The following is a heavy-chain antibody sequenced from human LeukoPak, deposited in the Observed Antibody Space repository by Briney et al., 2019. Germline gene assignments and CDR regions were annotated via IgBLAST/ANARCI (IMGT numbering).Heavy chain of an antibody. D-gene: IGHD6-13*01. CDR1: GYTFTGYY. J-gene: IGHJ3*02. V-gene: IGHV1-2*02. Sequence: ASVKVSCKASGYTFTGYYMHWVRQAPGQGLEWMGWINPNSGGTNYAQKFQGRVTMTRDTSISTAYMELSRLRSDDTAVYYCARVLTGYSSSWYEAFDIWGQGTMVTVSS. CDR2: INPNSGGT. CDR3: ARVLTGYSSSWYEAFDI.